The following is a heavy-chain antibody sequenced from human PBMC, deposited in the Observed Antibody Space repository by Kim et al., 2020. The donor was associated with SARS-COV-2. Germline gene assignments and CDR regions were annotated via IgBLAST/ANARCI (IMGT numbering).Heavy chain of an antibody. CDR2: ISGSGDST. V-gene: IGHV3-23*01. Sequence: GGSLRLSCAASGFTFSSYAMAWVRQAPGKGLEWVSGISGSGDSTSYADSVKGRFTISRDNSKNTLYLQMNSLRVEDTAVFYCANQGAEYTYNSGEYYHGMDVWGEGTTCTASS. CDR1: GFTFSSYA. D-gene: IGHD6-19*01. J-gene: IGHJ6*04. CDR3: ANQGAEYTYNSGEYYHGMDV.